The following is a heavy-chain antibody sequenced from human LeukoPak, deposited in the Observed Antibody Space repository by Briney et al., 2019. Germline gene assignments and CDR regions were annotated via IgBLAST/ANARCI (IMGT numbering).Heavy chain of an antibody. V-gene: IGHV3-7*01. CDR3: ARDTYRFFDL. J-gene: IGHJ2*01. CDR1: GFTFSTYW. Sequence: GGSLRLFCAASGFTFSTYWMGWVRQAPGKGLEWVAAIKEDGSDKYSVDSVRGRFTISRDNAKNSLYLQMNSLRAEDTAVYYCARDTYRFFDLWGRGTLVTVSS. CDR2: IKEDGSDK.